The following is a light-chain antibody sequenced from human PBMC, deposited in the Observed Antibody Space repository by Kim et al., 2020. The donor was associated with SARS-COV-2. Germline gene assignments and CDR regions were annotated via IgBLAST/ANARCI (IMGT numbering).Light chain of an antibody. Sequence: GQRVTISCSGSSSNVRSNTVNWYRQLPGTAPKLLIYSNNQRPSGVPDRFSGSKSGTSASLAISGLQSEDEADYYCAAWDDSLNGVVFGGGTQLTVL. CDR1: SSNVRSNT. CDR3: AAWDDSLNGVV. J-gene: IGLJ2*01. V-gene: IGLV1-44*01. CDR2: SNN.